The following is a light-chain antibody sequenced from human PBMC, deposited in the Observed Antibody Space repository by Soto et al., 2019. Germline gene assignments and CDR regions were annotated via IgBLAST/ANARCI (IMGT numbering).Light chain of an antibody. J-gene: IGKJ5*01. CDR3: QQYGSSPPIT. V-gene: IGKV3-20*01. CDR2: AAS. CDR1: QSVRSSY. Sequence: EIVLTQSPDTLSLSPGESATLAFMSSQSVRSSYLAWYQQTPGQTPRLLIYAASSRATGIPDRFSGSGSGTDFTLTISRLEPEDFAVYYCQQYGSSPPITFGQGTRLEIK.